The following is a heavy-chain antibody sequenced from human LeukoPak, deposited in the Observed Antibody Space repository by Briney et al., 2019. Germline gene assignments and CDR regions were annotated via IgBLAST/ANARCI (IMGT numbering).Heavy chain of an antibody. CDR2: ISYDGSNK. CDR3: ARDDGAIDFDY. CDR1: GFTFGDHA. V-gene: IGHV3-30-3*01. J-gene: IGHJ4*02. Sequence: GGSLRLSCRGSGFTFGDHAMSWVRQAPGKGLEWVAVISYDGSNKYYADSVKGRFTISRDNSKNTLYLQMNSLRAEDTAVYYCARDDGAIDFDYWGQGTLVTVSS. D-gene: IGHD4-17*01.